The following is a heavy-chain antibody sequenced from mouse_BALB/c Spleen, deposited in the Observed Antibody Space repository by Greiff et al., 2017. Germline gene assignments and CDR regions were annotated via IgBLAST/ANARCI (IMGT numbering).Heavy chain of an antibody. J-gene: IGHJ4*01. CDR3: SKFRYAMDY. CDR1: GYTFTSYW. V-gene: IGHV1-69*02. CDR2: IDPSDSYT. Sequence: QVQLKESGPELVKPGALVKISCKASGYTFTSYWMHWVKQRPGQGLEWIGEIDPSDSYTNYNQKFKGKATLTVDKSSSTAYMQLSSLTSEDSAVYYCSKFRYAMDYWGQGTSVTVSS.